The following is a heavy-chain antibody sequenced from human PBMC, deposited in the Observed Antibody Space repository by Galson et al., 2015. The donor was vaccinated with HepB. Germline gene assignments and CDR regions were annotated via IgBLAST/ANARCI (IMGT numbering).Heavy chain of an antibody. CDR2: ISAYNGNT. CDR1: GYTFTSYG. Sequence: SVKVSCKASGYTFTSYGISWVRQAPGQGLEWMGWISAYNGNTNYAQKLQGRVTMTTDTSTSTAYMELRSLRSDDTAVYYCARDQGKYYDSSGYPVSYWGQGTLVTVSS. D-gene: IGHD3-22*01. V-gene: IGHV1-18*04. CDR3: ARDQGKYYDSSGYPVSY. J-gene: IGHJ4*02.